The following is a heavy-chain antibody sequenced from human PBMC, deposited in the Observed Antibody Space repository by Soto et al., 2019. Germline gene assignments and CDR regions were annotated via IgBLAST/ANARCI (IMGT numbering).Heavy chain of an antibody. CDR3: ARTDLSRNWLDP. V-gene: IGHV1-18*01. CDR2: ISAYNGNT. CDR1: AYTFTSYG. J-gene: IGHJ5*02. Sequence: ASVKVSCTASAYTFTSYGISWVRQAPGQGLEWMGWISAYNGNTNYAQKLQGRVTMTTDTSTSTAYMELRSLRSDDTAVYYCARTDLSRNWLDPWGQGTLVTVSS. D-gene: IGHD2-2*01.